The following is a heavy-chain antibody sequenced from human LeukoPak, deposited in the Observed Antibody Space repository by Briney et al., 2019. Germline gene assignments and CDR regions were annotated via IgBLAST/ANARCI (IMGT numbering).Heavy chain of an antibody. J-gene: IGHJ4*02. V-gene: IGHV3-23*01. CDR1: GFTFSSYA. CDR3: AKTFTMDDSR. Sequence: GGFLRLSCAASGFTFSSYAMSWVRQAPGKGLEWVPGISGSGGNIYYADSVKGRFTISRDNSRNTLYLQMSSLRAEDTAVYYCAKTFTMDDSRWGQGTLVTASS. CDR2: ISGSGGNI. D-gene: IGHD3-10*01.